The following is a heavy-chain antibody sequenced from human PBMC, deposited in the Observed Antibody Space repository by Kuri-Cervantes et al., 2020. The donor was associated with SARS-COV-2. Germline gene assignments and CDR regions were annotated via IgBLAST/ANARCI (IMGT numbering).Heavy chain of an antibody. CDR1: GYTFTSYD. V-gene: IGHV1-69*13. Sequence: SVKVSCKASGYTFTSYDINWVRQATGQGLGWMGRIIPIFGTANYAQKFQGRVTITADESTSTAYMELSSLRSEDTAVYYCARDPSTYRAAAGYFDYWGQGTLVTVSS. D-gene: IGHD6-13*01. J-gene: IGHJ4*02. CDR3: ARDPSTYRAAAGYFDY. CDR2: IIPIFGTA.